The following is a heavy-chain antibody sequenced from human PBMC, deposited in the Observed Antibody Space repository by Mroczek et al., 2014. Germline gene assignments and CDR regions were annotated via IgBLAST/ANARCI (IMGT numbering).Heavy chain of an antibody. Sequence: QVQLVQSEGGVVQPGRSLRLSCAASGFTFSSYGMHWVRQAPGKGLEWVAVISYDGSNKYYADSVKGRFTISRDNSKNTLYLQMNSLRAEDTAVYYCASKAGSSWTNWYFDLWGRGTLVTVSS. V-gene: IGHV3-30*03. CDR2: ISYDGSNK. CDR1: GFTFSSYG. CDR3: ASKAGSSWTNWYFDL. D-gene: IGHD6-13*01. J-gene: IGHJ2*01.